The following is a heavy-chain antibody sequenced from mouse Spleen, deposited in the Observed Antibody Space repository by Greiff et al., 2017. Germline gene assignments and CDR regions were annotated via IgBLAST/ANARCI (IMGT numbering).Heavy chain of an antibody. Sequence: EVKLMESGGGLVKLGGSLKLSCAASGFTFSSYAMSWVRQTPEKRLEWVATISSGGGNTYYPDSVKGRFTISRDNAKNTLYLQMSSLKSEDTAMYYCARHITTALDYWGQGTTLTVSS. CDR1: GFTFSSYA. J-gene: IGHJ2*01. CDR2: ISSGGGNT. CDR3: ARHITTALDY. D-gene: IGHD1-1*01. V-gene: IGHV5-9*04.